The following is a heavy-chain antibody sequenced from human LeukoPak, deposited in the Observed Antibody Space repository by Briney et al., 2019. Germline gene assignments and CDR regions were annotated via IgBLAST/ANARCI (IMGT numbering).Heavy chain of an antibody. CDR2: INTDGSST. CDR3: AREVELGYYYMDV. D-gene: IGHD1-26*01. J-gene: IGHJ6*03. V-gene: IGHV3-74*01. CDR1: GFTFSSYW. Sequence: GGSLRLSCAASGFTFSSYWMHWVRQAPGKGLVWVSRINTDGSSTSYADFVKGRFTISRDNAKNTLYLQMNSLRAEDTAVYYCAREVELGYYYMDVWGKGTTVTVSS.